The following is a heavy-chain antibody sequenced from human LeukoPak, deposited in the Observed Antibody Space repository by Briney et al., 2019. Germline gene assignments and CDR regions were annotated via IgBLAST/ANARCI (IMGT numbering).Heavy chain of an antibody. J-gene: IGHJ4*02. Sequence: SQTLSLTCTVSRGSVSSDYWSWIRQPAGKGLEWIGRIYTSGSTDYNPSLKSRVSISVDTSKNPISLKLTSVTAADTAVYYCARDLGSTTGWFDYWGQGTLVTVYS. V-gene: IGHV4-4*07. D-gene: IGHD6-19*01. CDR1: RGSVSSDY. CDR3: ARDLGSTTGWFDY. CDR2: IYTSGST.